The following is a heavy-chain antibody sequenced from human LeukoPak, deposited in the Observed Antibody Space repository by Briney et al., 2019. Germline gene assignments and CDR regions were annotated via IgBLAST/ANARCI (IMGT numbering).Heavy chain of an antibody. CDR3: ARRQPRYSSSWYANHYYYMDV. D-gene: IGHD6-13*01. J-gene: IGHJ6*03. CDR2: INHSGST. V-gene: IGHV4-34*01. CDR1: GGSFSGYY. Sequence: PSETLSLTCAVYGGSFSGYYWSWIRQPPGKGLEWIGEINHSGSTNYNPSLKSRVTISVDTSKNQFSLKLSSVTAADTAVYYCARRQPRYSSSWYANHYYYMDVWGKGTMVTISS.